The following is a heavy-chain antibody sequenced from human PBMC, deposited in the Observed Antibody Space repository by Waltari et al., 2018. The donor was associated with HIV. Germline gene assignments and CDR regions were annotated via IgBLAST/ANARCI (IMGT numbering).Heavy chain of an antibody. V-gene: IGHV4-61*02. CDR3: ARGLDILTGYYHWFSDL. CDR1: VASITSGSYS. CDR2: VYISGSA. Sequence: QVQLQESGPGLVKPSQTLSITCTVPVASITSGSYSWLWIGQPAGKGLEWIGRVYISGSANYNPSLRSRVTMSLDTSKNQFSLKRSSVTAADTAVYYCARGLDILTGYYHWFSDLWGRGTLVTVSS. J-gene: IGHJ2*01. D-gene: IGHD3-9*01.